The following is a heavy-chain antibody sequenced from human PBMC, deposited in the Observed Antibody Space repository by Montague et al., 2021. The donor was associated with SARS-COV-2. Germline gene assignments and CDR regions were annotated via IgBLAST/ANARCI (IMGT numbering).Heavy chain of an antibody. D-gene: IGHD4-23*01. CDR2: VSGDGDSK. V-gene: IGHV3-23*01. CDR1: GFYFNDYG. Sequence: SLRLSCTVSGFYFNDYGMSWVRQAPGKGLDWVSAVSGDGDSKYYADSVKGRFTISRDNSKNTLYLQMNSLRDEDTAVYYCAKCLRFSGCGGNSFDSWGQGTLVTVSS. J-gene: IGHJ4*02. CDR3: AKCLRFSGCGGNSFDS.